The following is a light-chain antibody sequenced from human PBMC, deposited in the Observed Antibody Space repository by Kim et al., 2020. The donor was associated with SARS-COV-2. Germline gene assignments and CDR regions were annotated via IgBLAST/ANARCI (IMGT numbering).Light chain of an antibody. J-gene: IGKJ4*01. CDR3: QQYGSSPTT. V-gene: IGKV3-20*01. Sequence: EIVLTQSPGTLSLSPWERATLSCRASQTVSTSYLAWYQQKPGQAPRLLINDASRRATGIPDRFSGSGSGTDFTLTISRLEPEDFAVYYCQQYGSSPTTFGGGTKVEIK. CDR1: QTVSTSY. CDR2: DAS.